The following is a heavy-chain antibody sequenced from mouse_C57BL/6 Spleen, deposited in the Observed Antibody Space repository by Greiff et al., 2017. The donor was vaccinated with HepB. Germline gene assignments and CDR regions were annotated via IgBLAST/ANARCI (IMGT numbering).Heavy chain of an antibody. CDR2: ISDGGSYT. CDR3: ARDADYYGSSYKFAY. J-gene: IGHJ3*01. V-gene: IGHV5-4*01. D-gene: IGHD1-1*01. CDR1: GFTFSSYA. Sequence: EVHLVESGGGLVKPGGSLKLSCAASGFTFSSYAMSWVRQTPEKRLEWVATISDGGSYTYYPDNVKGRFTISRDNAKNNLYLQMSHLKSEDTAMYYCARDADYYGSSYKFAYWGQGTLVTVSA.